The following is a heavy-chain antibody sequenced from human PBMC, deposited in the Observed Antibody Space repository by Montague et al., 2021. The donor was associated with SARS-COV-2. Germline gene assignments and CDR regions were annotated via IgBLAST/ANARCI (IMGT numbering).Heavy chain of an antibody. CDR3: ARDEAVDDGMDV. V-gene: IGHV4-59*11. J-gene: IGHJ6*02. CDR1: GASISSHY. Sequence: SETLSLTCAVSGASISSHYWSWIRQPPGKGLGWIGYIYNSGTTIYNPSLKSRVTISVDRSSNEFSLNLKPVTAADTAIYYCARDEAVDDGMDVWGQGTTVTVSS. D-gene: IGHD2-2*01. CDR2: IYNSGTT.